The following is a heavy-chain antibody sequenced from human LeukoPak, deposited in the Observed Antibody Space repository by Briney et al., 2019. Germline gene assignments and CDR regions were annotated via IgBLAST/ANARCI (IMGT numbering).Heavy chain of an antibody. CDR1: GFTFSSYA. CDR3: ARDVNSYAHCGH. V-gene: IGHV3-23*01. J-gene: IGHJ4*02. D-gene: IGHD5-18*01. Sequence: GGSLRLSCAASGFTFSSYAMSWVRQAPGKGLERVSIIYKDGRTYYADSVKGRFTISRDNSRNMLYLQMNSLRAEDTAVYYCARDVNSYAHCGHWGQGTLVTVSS. CDR2: IIYKDGRT.